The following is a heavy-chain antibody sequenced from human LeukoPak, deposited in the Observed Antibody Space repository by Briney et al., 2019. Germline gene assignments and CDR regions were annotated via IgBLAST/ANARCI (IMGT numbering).Heavy chain of an antibody. J-gene: IGHJ6*02. V-gene: IGHV4-59*12. CDR1: GGSISSYY. Sequence: SETLSLTCTVSGGSISSYYWSWIRQPPGKGLEGIGYIYYSGSTNYNPSPKSRVTISVDTSKNQFSLTLSSVTAADTAVYYCARVVVVTATKLYYYGMDVWGQGATVTVSS. CDR3: ARVVVVTATKLYYYGMDV. CDR2: IYYSGST. D-gene: IGHD2-21*02.